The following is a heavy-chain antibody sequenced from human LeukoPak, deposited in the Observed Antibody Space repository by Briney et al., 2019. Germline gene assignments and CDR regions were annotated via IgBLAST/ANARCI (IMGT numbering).Heavy chain of an antibody. CDR1: GFTFSSYA. Sequence: PGGSLRLSCAASGFTFSSYAMHWVRQAPGKGLEWVAVISYDGSNKYYADSVKGRFTISRDNSKNTLYLQMNSLRAEDTAVYYCATPPAVVTPEWGQGTLVTVSS. V-gene: IGHV3-30-3*01. CDR2: ISYDGSNK. CDR3: ATPPAVVTPE. D-gene: IGHD4-23*01. J-gene: IGHJ4*02.